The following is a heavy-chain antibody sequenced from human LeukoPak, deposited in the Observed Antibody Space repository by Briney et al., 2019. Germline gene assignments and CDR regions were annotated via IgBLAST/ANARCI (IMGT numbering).Heavy chain of an antibody. V-gene: IGHV4-34*01. CDR2: INHSGST. CDR3: ARGFDGTFDSSGYYVDY. D-gene: IGHD3-22*01. Sequence: SETLSLTCAVYGGSFSGYYWSWIRQPPGKGLEWIGEINHSGSTNYNPSFKSRVTISVDTSKNQFSLKLRSVTAADTAVYYCARGFDGTFDSSGYYVDYWGQGTLVTVSS. J-gene: IGHJ4*02. CDR1: GGSFSGYY.